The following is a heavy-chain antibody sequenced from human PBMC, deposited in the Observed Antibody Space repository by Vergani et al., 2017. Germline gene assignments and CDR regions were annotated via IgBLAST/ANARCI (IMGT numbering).Heavy chain of an antibody. CDR3: ARDLWSTGELSFFDY. V-gene: IGHV1-18*01. Sequence: QVQLVQSGGEVREPGASVKVSCKASGYTFNSFGISWVRQAPGQGPEWMGWISAYNGNTNYVQKFQDRVTMTTDTSTSTAYMELRSLRFDDTAVYYCARDLWSTGELSFFDYWGPGTLVTVAS. D-gene: IGHD1-7*01. J-gene: IGHJ4*02. CDR1: GYTFNSFG. CDR2: ISAYNGNT.